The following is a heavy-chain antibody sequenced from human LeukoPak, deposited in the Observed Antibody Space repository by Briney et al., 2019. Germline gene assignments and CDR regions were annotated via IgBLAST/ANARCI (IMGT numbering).Heavy chain of an antibody. Sequence: GGSLRLSCVASGFTFSSSWVSWVRQAPGEGLEFVANINPDGRTKNYVDSVKGRFIISRDNAKSSLDLQMSSLRAEDTALYFCARDPGYSAFGSWGQGTMVTVSS. CDR1: GFTFSSSW. D-gene: IGHD5-12*01. J-gene: IGHJ3*02. CDR2: INPDGRTK. CDR3: ARDPGYSAFGS. V-gene: IGHV3-7*03.